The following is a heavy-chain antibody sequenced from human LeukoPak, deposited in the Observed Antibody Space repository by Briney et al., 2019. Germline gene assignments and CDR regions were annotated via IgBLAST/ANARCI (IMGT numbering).Heavy chain of an antibody. Sequence: PGGSLRLSCVASGFIFSNYWMTWVRQAPGKGLEWVANIKQDGTDKYYVDSVKGRFTTSRDNAKNSLFLQMNSLRAEDTAVYYCARGEAFCDYWGQGALVTVSS. J-gene: IGHJ4*02. V-gene: IGHV3-7*05. CDR2: IKQDGTDK. CDR3: ARGEAFCDY. CDR1: GFIFSNYW.